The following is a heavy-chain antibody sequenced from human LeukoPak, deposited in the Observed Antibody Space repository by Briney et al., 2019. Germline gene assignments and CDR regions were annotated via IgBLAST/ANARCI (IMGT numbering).Heavy chain of an antibody. Sequence: ASVKVSCKASGGTFSSFVMSWVRQAPGKGLEWVSGISGSGDSTYYADSMRGRITISRDNAKNTLYLQMNSLRAEDTAVYYCANLGANYYFDYWAQGTLVTVSS. D-gene: IGHD4/OR15-4a*01. J-gene: IGHJ4*02. CDR2: ISGSGDST. CDR1: GGTFSSFV. CDR3: ANLGANYYFDY. V-gene: IGHV3-23*01.